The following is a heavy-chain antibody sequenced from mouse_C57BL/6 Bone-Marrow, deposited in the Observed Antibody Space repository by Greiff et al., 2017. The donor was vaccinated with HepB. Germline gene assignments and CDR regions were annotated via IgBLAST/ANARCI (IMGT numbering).Heavy chain of an antibody. V-gene: IGHV1-74*01. D-gene: IGHD1-1*01. CDR2: IHPSDSDT. J-gene: IGHJ2*01. Sequence: QAQLQQPGAELVKPGASVKVSCKASGYTFTSYWMHWVKQRPGQGLEWIGRIHPSDSDTNYNQKFKGKATLTVDKSSSTAYMHLSSLTSEDSAVYYCANYYYGSSYYFDYWGQGTTLTVSS. CDR1: GYTFTSYW. CDR3: ANYYYGSSYYFDY.